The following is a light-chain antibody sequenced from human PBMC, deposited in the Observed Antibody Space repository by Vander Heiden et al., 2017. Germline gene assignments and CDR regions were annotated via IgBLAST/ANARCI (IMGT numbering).Light chain of an antibody. CDR1: KWGDKY. CDR3: QAWDSSTAV. CDR2: QDS. Sequence: SYALTHPPSLYVDQGQTASITWSGDKWGDKYACWYQQKPGKSMGLGSYQDSKRPSGIPERFSGSNSGTKDNLTISGTQAVDEADYYCQAWDSSTAVFGGGTKLTVL. V-gene: IGLV3-1*01. J-gene: IGLJ2*01.